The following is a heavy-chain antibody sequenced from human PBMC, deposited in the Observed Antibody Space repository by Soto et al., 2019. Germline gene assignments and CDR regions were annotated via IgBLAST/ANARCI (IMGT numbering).Heavy chain of an antibody. CDR1: GYTFTSYG. Sequence: QVQLVQSGAEVKKPGASVKVSCKASGYTFTSYGISWVRQAPGQGLEWMGWISAYNGNTNYAQKLQGRVTMTTDTSTSTAYMELRSLRSDDTAVYYCAGDGDCSGGSCYSGPFVYFDYWGQGTLVTVSS. D-gene: IGHD2-15*01. J-gene: IGHJ4*02. CDR2: ISAYNGNT. V-gene: IGHV1-18*01. CDR3: AGDGDCSGGSCYSGPFVYFDY.